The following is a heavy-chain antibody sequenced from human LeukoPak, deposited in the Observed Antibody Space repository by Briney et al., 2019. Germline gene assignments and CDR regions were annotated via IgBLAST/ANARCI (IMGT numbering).Heavy chain of an antibody. J-gene: IGHJ4*02. V-gene: IGHV3-23*01. Sequence: GGSLRLSCAASGFTFSSYAMSWVRQAPGKGLEWVSTISGSGDSTYYADSVKGRFTISRDNSKNTLYLQMNSLRAEDTAVYYCAKTGGGVVPAALNFDYWGQGTLVTVSS. CDR3: AKTGGGVVPAALNFDY. CDR1: GFTFSSYA. CDR2: ISGSGDST. D-gene: IGHD2-2*01.